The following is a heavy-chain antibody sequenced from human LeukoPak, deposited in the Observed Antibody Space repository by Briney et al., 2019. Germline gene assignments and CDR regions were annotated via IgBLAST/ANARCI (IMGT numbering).Heavy chain of an antibody. CDR3: ARAEQLLLDY. J-gene: IGHJ4*02. Sequence: PGGSLRLSCAASGFTVSSNYMSWVRQAPGKGLEWVSVIYSGGSTYYADSVKGRFTISRDSSENTLYLQMNSLRAEDTAVYYCARAEQLLLDYWGQGTLVTVAS. CDR2: IYSGGST. D-gene: IGHD6-6*01. CDR1: GFTVSSNY. V-gene: IGHV3-66*02.